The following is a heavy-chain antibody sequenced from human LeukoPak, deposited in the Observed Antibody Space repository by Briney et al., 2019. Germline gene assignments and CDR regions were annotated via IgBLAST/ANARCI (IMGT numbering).Heavy chain of an antibody. Sequence: GGSLRLSCAASGFTFSSYSMNWVRQAPGKGLEWVSSISSSSSYIYYADSVKGRFTISRDNAKNSLYLQMNSLRAEDTAVYYCARVSYGDYENWLDPWGQGTLVTVSS. CDR1: GFTFSSYS. CDR2: ISSSSSYI. J-gene: IGHJ5*02. CDR3: ARVSYGDYENWLDP. D-gene: IGHD4-17*01. V-gene: IGHV3-21*01.